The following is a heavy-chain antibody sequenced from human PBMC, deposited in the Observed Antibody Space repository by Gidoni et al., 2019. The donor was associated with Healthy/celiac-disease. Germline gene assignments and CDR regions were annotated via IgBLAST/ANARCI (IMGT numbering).Heavy chain of an antibody. CDR3: ARDDYGDYVGAFDI. D-gene: IGHD4-17*01. V-gene: IGHV1-18*01. J-gene: IGHJ3*02. CDR2: GIT. Sequence: GITNYAQKLQGRVTMTTDTSTSTAYMELRSLRSDDTAVYYCARDDYGDYVGAFDIWSQGTMVTVSS.